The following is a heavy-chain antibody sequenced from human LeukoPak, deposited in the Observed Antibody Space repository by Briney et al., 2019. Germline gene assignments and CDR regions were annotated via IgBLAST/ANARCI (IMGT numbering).Heavy chain of an antibody. Sequence: KTSETLSLTCTVSGGSISSYYWNWIRQPAGKQLEWIGRMFISGSTNYNPSLKSRVTMSLDTSRNQFSLKLSSVTAADTAVYYRARSDDSSNDPFDYWGQGTLVTVSS. V-gene: IGHV4-4*07. J-gene: IGHJ4*02. CDR3: ARSDDSSNDPFDY. D-gene: IGHD3-22*01. CDR2: MFISGST. CDR1: GGSISSYY.